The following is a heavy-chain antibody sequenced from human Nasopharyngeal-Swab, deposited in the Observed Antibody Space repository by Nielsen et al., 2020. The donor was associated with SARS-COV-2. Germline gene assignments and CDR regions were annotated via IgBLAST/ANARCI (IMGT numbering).Heavy chain of an antibody. Sequence: GESLKISCTGFGYSFANYWIGWVRQMPGKGLEWMGSIYPGNSDTRYSPAFHGRVTISADKSINPAYLQWTSLRASDTAVYYCARRAARDGYNYEVDPWGQGTLVTVSS. D-gene: IGHD5-24*01. J-gene: IGHJ5*02. V-gene: IGHV5-51*01. CDR1: GYSFANYW. CDR3: ARRAARDGYNYEVDP. CDR2: IYPGNSDT.